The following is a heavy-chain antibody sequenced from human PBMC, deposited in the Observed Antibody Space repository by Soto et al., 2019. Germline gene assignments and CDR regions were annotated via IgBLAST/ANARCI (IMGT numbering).Heavy chain of an antibody. V-gene: IGHV3-23*01. CDR1: GFTFSSYA. CDR2: ISGSGGIT. CDR3: AKDLGYGSSWRYALDM. Sequence: GGSLRLSCAASGFTFSSYAMSWVRQAPGQGLEWVSGISGSGGITHYADSVKGRFTISRDNSRNTLHLQMISLRAEDTGVYYCAKDLGYGSSWRYALDMWGQGTLVTVSS. J-gene: IGHJ3*02. D-gene: IGHD6-13*01.